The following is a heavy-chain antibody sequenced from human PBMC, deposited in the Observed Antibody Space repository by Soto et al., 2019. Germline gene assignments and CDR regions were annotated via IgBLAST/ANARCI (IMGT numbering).Heavy chain of an antibody. CDR3: ARDRDSSGYYDY. CDR2: INAGNGNT. V-gene: IGHV1-3*01. Sequence: ASVKVSCKASGYTFTSYAIHWVRQAPGQRLEWMGWINAGNGNTKYSQKFQGRVTITRDTSASTAYMELSSLRSEDTAVYYCARDRDSSGYYDYWGQGTLVTVSS. D-gene: IGHD3-22*01. CDR1: GYTFTSYA. J-gene: IGHJ4*02.